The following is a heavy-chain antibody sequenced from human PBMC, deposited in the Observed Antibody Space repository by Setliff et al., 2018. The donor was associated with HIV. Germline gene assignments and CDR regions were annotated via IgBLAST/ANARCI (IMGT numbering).Heavy chain of an antibody. J-gene: IGHJ5*02. Sequence: VSCKASGGTFSSYAISWVRQAPGQGLEWMGGIIPILGIANYAQKFQGRVTITADKSTSTAYMELSSLRSEDTAVYYCARQNRYYYGSGSFHNWFDPWGQGTLVTVSS. D-gene: IGHD3-10*01. CDR3: ARQNRYYYGSGSFHNWFDP. CDR2: IIPILGIA. CDR1: GGTFSSYA. V-gene: IGHV1-69*10.